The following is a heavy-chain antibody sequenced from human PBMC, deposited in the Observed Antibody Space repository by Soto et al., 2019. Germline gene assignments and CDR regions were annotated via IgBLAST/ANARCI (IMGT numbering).Heavy chain of an antibody. V-gene: IGHV5-51*01. J-gene: IGHJ6*02. CDR1: GYSFSDYW. Sequence: PGESLKISCKGSGYSFSDYWIGWVRQMPGKGLEWMGIIYPGDSDTTYSPSFQGQVSISVDKNISTAYLQRSSLKASDSAMYYCARRRGYSSSSNYYYYGLDVWGQGTTVTVSS. CDR2: IYPGDSDT. D-gene: IGHD6-6*01. CDR3: ARRRGYSSSSNYYYYGLDV.